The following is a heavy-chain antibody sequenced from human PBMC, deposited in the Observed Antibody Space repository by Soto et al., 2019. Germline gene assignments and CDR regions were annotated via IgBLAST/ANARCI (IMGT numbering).Heavy chain of an antibody. Sequence: PSETLSLTCAVSGGSISSSNWWSWVRQPPGKGLEWIGEIYHSGSTNYNPSLKSRVTISVDKSKNQFSLKLSSVTAADTAVYYCARGRGYYDSSGYPLFDYWGQGTLVTVSS. D-gene: IGHD3-22*01. CDR2: IYHSGST. CDR3: ARGRGYYDSSGYPLFDY. J-gene: IGHJ4*02. CDR1: GGSISSSNW. V-gene: IGHV4-4*02.